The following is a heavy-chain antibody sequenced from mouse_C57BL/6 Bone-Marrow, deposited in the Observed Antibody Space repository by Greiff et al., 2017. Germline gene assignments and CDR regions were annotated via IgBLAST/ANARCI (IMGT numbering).Heavy chain of an antibody. CDR3: ARDATGTYWYCDV. J-gene: IGHJ1*03. CDR2: SRNKANDYTT. V-gene: IGHV7-1*01. Sequence: EVQRVESGGGLVQSGRSLRLSCATSGFTFSDFYMEWVRQAPGKGLEWIAASRNKANDYTTEYSASVTGRFIVSRANSQSILYLQMNALRAEDTAIYYWARDATGTYWYCDVWGTGTTVTGSS. D-gene: IGHD1-1*02. CDR1: GFTFSDFY.